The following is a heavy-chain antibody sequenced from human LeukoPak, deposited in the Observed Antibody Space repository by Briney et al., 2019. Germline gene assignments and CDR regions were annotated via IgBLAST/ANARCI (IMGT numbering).Heavy chain of an antibody. CDR2: INHSGST. D-gene: IGHD3-10*01. Sequence: SETLSLTCAVYGGPFSGYYWSWIRQPPGKGLEWIGEINHSGSTNYNPSLKSRVTISVDTSKNQFSLKLSSVTAADTAVYYCARDHYYGSGSYDAFDIWGQGTMVTVSS. CDR1: GGPFSGYY. CDR3: ARDHYYGSGSYDAFDI. J-gene: IGHJ3*02. V-gene: IGHV4-34*01.